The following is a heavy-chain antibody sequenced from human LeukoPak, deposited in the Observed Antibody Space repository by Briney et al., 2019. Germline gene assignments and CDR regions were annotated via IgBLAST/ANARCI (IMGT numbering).Heavy chain of an antibody. CDR3: ARDYYYTTDY. V-gene: IGHV3-74*01. CDR2: INTDGSS. D-gene: IGHD2-2*02. J-gene: IGHJ4*02. CDR1: GFTFSYTW. Sequence: GGSLRLSCAASGFTFSYTWMHWVRQAPGKGLVWVACINTDGSSFYADSVKGRFIISRDDAKNTVYLQMNSLRAEDTAVYYCARDYYYTTDYWGQGTMVTVAS.